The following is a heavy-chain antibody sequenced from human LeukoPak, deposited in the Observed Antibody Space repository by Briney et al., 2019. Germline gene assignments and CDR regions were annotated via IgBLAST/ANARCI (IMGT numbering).Heavy chain of an antibody. CDR1: GYTFIDYY. J-gene: IGHJ4*02. CDR3: ARGTGEGYTYGRYYFDY. V-gene: IGHV1-2*02. CDR2: INPNSGGT. Sequence: ASVKVSCKASGYTFIDYYMHWVRQAPGHGLEWMGWINPNSGGTNYALKFQGRVTMTRDTSISTAYMELSRLRSDDTAVYYCARGTGEGYTYGRYYFDYWGQGTLVTVSS. D-gene: IGHD5-18*01.